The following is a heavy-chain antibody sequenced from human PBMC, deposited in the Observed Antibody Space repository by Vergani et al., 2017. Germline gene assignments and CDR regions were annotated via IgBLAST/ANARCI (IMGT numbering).Heavy chain of an antibody. CDR3: AKDLSYSTAWPHFDS. J-gene: IGHJ4*02. D-gene: IGHD4-11*01. CDR1: GFTLSNYG. CDR2: LRYDGITT. Sequence: QVQVVESGGGVVQPGGSLRLSCAASGFTLSNYGMHWVRQAPGKGLEWVAFLRYDGITTQYVDSGKGRFIISRDNSKNTLYLKMSSLRREDTAMYFCAKDLSYSTAWPHFDSRGQGTLVTVSS. V-gene: IGHV3-30*02.